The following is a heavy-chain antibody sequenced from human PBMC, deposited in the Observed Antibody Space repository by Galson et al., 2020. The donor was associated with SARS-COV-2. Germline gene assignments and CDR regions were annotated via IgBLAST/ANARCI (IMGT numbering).Heavy chain of an antibody. D-gene: IGHD1-26*01. J-gene: IGHJ4*02. CDR2: TNDSGST. V-gene: IGHV4-39*01. CDR1: GGSISSSIYF. Sequence: SETLSLTCTVSGGSISSSIYFWGWIRQPPGKALKWIGTTNDSGSTYYDPSLKSRLTISVDTSKNQFSLKLSTVTAADTAVYYCARHGRGELLFPFDYWGQGILVTVSS. CDR3: ARHGRGELLFPFDY.